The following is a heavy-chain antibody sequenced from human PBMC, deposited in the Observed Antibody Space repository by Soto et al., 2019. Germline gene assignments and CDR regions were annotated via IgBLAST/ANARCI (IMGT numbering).Heavy chain of an antibody. CDR2: IFPSDSDT. CDR3: ARKDKSGYFNWFDP. D-gene: IGHD3-22*01. J-gene: IGHJ5*02. Sequence: GESLKISCRTSGYRFTSYWIAWVRQMPGKGLEWMGIIFPSDSDTRYSPSFQGQVTISADRSTSTVFLQWASLKASDTAVYFCARKDKSGYFNWFDPWGQGTLVTVSA. V-gene: IGHV5-51*01. CDR1: GYRFTSYW.